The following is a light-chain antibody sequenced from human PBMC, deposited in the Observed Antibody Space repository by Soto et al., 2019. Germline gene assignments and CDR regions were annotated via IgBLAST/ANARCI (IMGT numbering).Light chain of an antibody. V-gene: IGKV3-20*01. CDR3: QQYGSSRPLT. Sequence: EIVLTQSPGTLSLSPGERTTLSCRASQSVSSSLAWYQQKPGQAPRLLIYGASSRATGIPDRFSGSGSGTDFTLTISRLEPEDFAVYYCQQYGSSRPLTFGGGAKVEIK. J-gene: IGKJ4*01. CDR1: QSVSSS. CDR2: GAS.